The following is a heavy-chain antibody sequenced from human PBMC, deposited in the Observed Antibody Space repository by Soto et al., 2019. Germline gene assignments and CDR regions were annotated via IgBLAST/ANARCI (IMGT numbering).Heavy chain of an antibody. Sequence: PGGSLRLSCAASGFTFDDYAMHWVRQAPGKGLEWVSGISWNSGSIGYADSVKGRFTISRDNAKNSLYLQMNSLRAEDTALYYCAKDRNVGLGWNYIYFDYWGQGTLVTVSS. V-gene: IGHV3-9*01. J-gene: IGHJ4*02. D-gene: IGHD1-7*01. CDR1: GFTFDDYA. CDR2: ISWNSGSI. CDR3: AKDRNVGLGWNYIYFDY.